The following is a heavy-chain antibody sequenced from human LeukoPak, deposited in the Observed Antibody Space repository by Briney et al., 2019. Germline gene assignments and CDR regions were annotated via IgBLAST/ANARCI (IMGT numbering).Heavy chain of an antibody. Sequence: GGSLRLSCAASGFTFSSYSMNWVRQAPGKGLEWVSSISSSSSYIYYADSVKGRFTISRDNAKNSLYLQTNSLRAEDTAVYYCARHGDSGSYQQRGRIDYWGQGTLVTVSS. CDR2: ISSSSSYI. CDR3: ARHGDSGSYQQRGRIDY. J-gene: IGHJ4*02. V-gene: IGHV3-21*01. CDR1: GFTFSSYS. D-gene: IGHD1-26*01.